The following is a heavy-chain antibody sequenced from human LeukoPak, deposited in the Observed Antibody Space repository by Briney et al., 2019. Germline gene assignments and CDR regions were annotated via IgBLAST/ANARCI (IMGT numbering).Heavy chain of an antibody. CDR1: GGSISSYY. V-gene: IGHV4-59*01. Sequence: SETLSLTCTVSGGSISSYYWSWIRQPPGKGLEWIGYIYYSGSTNYNPSLKSRVTISVDTSKNQFSLKLSSVTAADTAVYYCARGRAGRGGYYYDSSGYYSFDYWGQGTLDTVSS. J-gene: IGHJ4*02. D-gene: IGHD3-22*01. CDR2: IYYSGST. CDR3: ARGRAGRGGYYYDSSGYYSFDY.